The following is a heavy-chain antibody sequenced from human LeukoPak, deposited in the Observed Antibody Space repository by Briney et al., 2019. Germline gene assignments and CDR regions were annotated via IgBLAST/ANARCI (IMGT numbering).Heavy chain of an antibody. CDR3: ARGSPNYDSSGYYSN. V-gene: IGHV1-46*01. J-gene: IGHJ4*02. Sequence: ASVKVSCTASGYTFTSYYMHWVRQAPGQGLEWMGIINPSGGSTSYAQKFQGRVTMTRDTSTSTVYMELSSLRSEDTAVYYCARGSPNYDSSGYYSNWGQGTLVTVSS. CDR2: INPSGGST. CDR1: GYTFTSYY. D-gene: IGHD3-22*01.